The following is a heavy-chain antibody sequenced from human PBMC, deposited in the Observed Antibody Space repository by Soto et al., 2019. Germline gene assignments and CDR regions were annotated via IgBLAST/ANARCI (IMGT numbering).Heavy chain of an antibody. V-gene: IGHV3-48*02. D-gene: IGHD1-1*01. Sequence: PGGSLRLSCAASGFSFSSYSMNWVRQAPGKGLEWVAFISSSGVIYYADSVKGRFSISRDNAKNSLSLQMFSLRDEDTAIYFCATDHFGSNSDALEYWGQGPPVTVSS. CDR2: ISSSGVI. CDR3: ATDHFGSNSDALEY. J-gene: IGHJ4*02. CDR1: GFSFSSYS.